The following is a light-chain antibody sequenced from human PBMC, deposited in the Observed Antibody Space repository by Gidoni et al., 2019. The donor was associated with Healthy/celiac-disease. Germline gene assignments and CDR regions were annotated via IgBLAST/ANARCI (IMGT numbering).Light chain of an antibody. CDR2: KAS. J-gene: IGKJ4*01. Sequence: DIQMTQSPSTLSASVGDRVTITCRASQSIGSWLAWYQQEPGKAPNLLIYKASSLESGVPSTFSGSGSGTEFTLPISSLQPDDFATYYCQQYSSYPLTFGGGTKVEIK. CDR3: QQYSSYPLT. CDR1: QSIGSW. V-gene: IGKV1-5*03.